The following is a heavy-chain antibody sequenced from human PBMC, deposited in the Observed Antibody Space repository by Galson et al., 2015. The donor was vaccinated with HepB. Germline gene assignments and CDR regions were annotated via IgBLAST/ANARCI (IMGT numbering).Heavy chain of an antibody. J-gene: IGHJ6*02. D-gene: IGHD1-14*01. CDR2: INPSGGST. CDR1: GYTFTSYY. V-gene: IGHV1-46*04. Sequence: SVKVSCKASGYTFTSYYMHWVRQAPGQGLEWMGIINPSGGSTSYAQKLQGRVTMTRDTSTSTVYMELSSLRSEDTAVYYCAREDPPGGNHYGMDVWGQGTTVTVSS. CDR3: AREDPPGGNHYGMDV.